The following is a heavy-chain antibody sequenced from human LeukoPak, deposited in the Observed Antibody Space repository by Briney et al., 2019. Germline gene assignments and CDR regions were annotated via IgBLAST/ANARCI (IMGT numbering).Heavy chain of an antibody. CDR1: GGSIRTYY. V-gene: IGHV4-4*07. CDR3: AREGSMTARPFVSIDY. Sequence: SETLSLTCTVSGGSIRTYYWSWIRQPAGKALEWIGRIHTSGSTDYNPSLESRVSMSVDTSKNQFSLKLRSVTAADTAVYYCAREGSMTARPFVSIDYWGQGTLVTVS. D-gene: IGHD6-6*01. CDR2: IHTSGST. J-gene: IGHJ4*02.